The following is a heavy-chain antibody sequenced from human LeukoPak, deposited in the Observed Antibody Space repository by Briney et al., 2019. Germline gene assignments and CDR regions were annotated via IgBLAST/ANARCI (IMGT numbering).Heavy chain of an antibody. D-gene: IGHD1-1*01. Sequence: GGSLRLSCAASGFSFNTYAMHWVRQAPGKGLQWLAVMSYHGRNIFYADSVKGRFTISRDDSKNTLYLQLTSLRTEDTAIYYCARGGWAGTTDSHTDYWGQGTLVTVSS. CDR3: ARGGWAGTTDSHTDY. J-gene: IGHJ4*02. CDR2: MSYHGRNI. CDR1: GFSFNTYA. V-gene: IGHV3-30*01.